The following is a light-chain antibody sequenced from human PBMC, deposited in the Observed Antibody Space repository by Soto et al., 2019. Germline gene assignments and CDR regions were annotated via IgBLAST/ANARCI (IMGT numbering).Light chain of an antibody. J-gene: IGKJ1*01. CDR1: QSVSSSY. V-gene: IGKV3-20*01. Sequence: EIVLTQSPGTLSLSPGERATLSCRASQSVSSSYLACYQQKPGQAPTLLICGASIRAAGIPDRFSGSGSGTDFTLTSRILEDDDLAVYYCQQYGSSPRTFGPGTKVDIK. CDR3: QQYGSSPRT. CDR2: GAS.